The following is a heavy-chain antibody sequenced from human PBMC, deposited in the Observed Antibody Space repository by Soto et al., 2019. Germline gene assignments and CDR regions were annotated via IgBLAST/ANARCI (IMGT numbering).Heavy chain of an antibody. CDR3: ARLGYYDFWSGYQDNAFDI. J-gene: IGHJ3*02. D-gene: IGHD3-3*01. CDR2: IYYSGST. CDR1: GGSISSSSYY. V-gene: IGHV4-39*01. Sequence: PSQSLSLPCTLSGGSISSSSYYWGWIRQPPGGGLEWIGSIYYSGSTYYNPSLKSRVTISVDTSKNQFSLKLSSVTAAYTAVYYFARLGYYDFWSGYQDNAFDIWGQGTMVTVSS.